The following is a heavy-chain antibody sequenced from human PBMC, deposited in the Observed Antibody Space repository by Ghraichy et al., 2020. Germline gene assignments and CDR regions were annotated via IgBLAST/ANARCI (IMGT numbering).Heavy chain of an antibody. V-gene: IGHV4-39*01. CDR3: ARHFFGSAVIVPYFDY. Sequence: SETLSLTCTVSGGSISSSSYYWGWIRQPPGKGLEWIGSIYYSGSTYYNPSLKSRVTISVDTSKNQFSLKLSSVTAADTAVYYCARHFFGSAVIVPYFDYWGQGTLVTVSS. CDR2: IYYSGST. D-gene: IGHD1-26*01. CDR1: GGSISSSSYY. J-gene: IGHJ4*02.